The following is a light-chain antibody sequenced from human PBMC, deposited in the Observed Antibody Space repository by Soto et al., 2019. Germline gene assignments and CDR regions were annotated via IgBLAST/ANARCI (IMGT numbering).Light chain of an antibody. V-gene: IGKV3-11*01. J-gene: IGKJ2*01. CDR1: QSVSSY. Sequence: EMVLTQSPATLSLSPGERDTLSCRASQSVSSYLAWYQQKPGQASRLLIYDASNRATVIPARFSGSGSGTDFTLTIRSLEPEDLAVSYCQHRSNWPPYTFGQGTKLEI. CDR3: QHRSNWPPYT. CDR2: DAS.